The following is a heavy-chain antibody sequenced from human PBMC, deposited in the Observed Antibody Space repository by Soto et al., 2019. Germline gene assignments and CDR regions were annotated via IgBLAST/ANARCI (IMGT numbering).Heavy chain of an antibody. Sequence: QVHLVQSGAEVKKPGASVKVSCKGSGYDFTTYGITWVRQAPGQGLEWMAWISAHNGNTDYAQKLQGRVTVTRDTSTSTAYMELRSLRSDDTAVDYCARGRYGDYWGQGARVTVSS. J-gene: IGHJ4*02. CDR3: ARGRYGDY. D-gene: IGHD1-1*01. CDR1: GYDFTTYG. V-gene: IGHV1-18*01. CDR2: ISAHNGNT.